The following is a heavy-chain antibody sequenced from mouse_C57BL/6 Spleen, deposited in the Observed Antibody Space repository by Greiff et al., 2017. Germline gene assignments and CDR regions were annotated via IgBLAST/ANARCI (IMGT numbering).Heavy chain of an antibody. CDR1: GYTFTSYW. Sequence: VQLQQPGAELVRPGSSVKLSCKASGYTFTSYWMHWVKQRPIQGLEWIGNIDPSDSETHYNQKFKDKATLTVDKSSSTAYMQLSSLTSEDSAVYYCAIVYYYGSFGYWGQGTTLTGSS. D-gene: IGHD1-1*01. J-gene: IGHJ2*01. CDR2: IDPSDSET. CDR3: AIVYYYGSFGY. V-gene: IGHV1-52*01.